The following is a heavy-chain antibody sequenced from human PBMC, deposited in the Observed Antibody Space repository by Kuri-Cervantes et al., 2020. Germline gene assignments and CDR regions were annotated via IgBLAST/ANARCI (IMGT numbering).Heavy chain of an antibody. CDR1: GFTFSDYY. J-gene: IGHJ4*02. Sequence: GESLKISCAASGFTFSDYYMNWIRQAPGKGLEWVSYISSSGSTIYYADSVKGRFTISRDNAKNALYLQMNDLGVEDAAVYYCARDRGKGVDAIFDYWGQGTLVTVSS. D-gene: IGHD5-12*01. V-gene: IGHV3-11*04. CDR3: ARDRGKGVDAIFDY. CDR2: ISSSGSTI.